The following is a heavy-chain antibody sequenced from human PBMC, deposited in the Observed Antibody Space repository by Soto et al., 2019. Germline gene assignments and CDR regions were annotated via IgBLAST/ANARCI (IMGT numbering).Heavy chain of an antibody. CDR1: GGSISSGGYY. Sequence: SETLSLTCTVSGGSISSGGYYWSWIRQHPGKGLEWIGYIYYSGSTYYNPSLKSRVTISVDTSKNQFSLKLSSVTAADTAVYYCIGGSSGYQSFDYWGQGTLVTVSS. CDR3: IGGSSGYQSFDY. V-gene: IGHV4-31*03. CDR2: IYYSGST. D-gene: IGHD3-22*01. J-gene: IGHJ4*02.